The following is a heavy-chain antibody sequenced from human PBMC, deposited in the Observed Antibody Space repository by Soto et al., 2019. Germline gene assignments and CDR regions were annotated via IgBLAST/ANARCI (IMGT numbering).Heavy chain of an antibody. CDR1: GFSLITSGVG. CDR2: IYWNDDK. CDR3: AHRLQDGDYRIFDY. J-gene: IGHJ4*02. V-gene: IGHV2-5*01. D-gene: IGHD4-17*01. Sequence: QITLKESGPTLVKPTQTLTLTCTFSGFSLITSGVGVGWIRQPPGKALEWLALIYWNDDKRYSPSLKSRLTIPKDTSKNKVVLTMTKMDPVDTATYYCAHRLQDGDYRIFDYWGQGTLVTVSS.